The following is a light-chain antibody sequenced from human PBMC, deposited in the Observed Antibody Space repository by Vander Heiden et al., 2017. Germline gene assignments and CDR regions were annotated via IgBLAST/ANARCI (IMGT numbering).Light chain of an antibody. CDR3: QQDNNWPLS. J-gene: IGKJ4*01. Sequence: RVMTQSSATLSVSPGDRATLSCRASQNVNSNLAWYQQKPGQAPRLLIFGASTRATGIPARFSGSGSGTVFTLIISSLQSEDFGVYYCQQDNNWPLSFGGGTKVEI. V-gene: IGKV3-15*01. CDR1: QNVNSN. CDR2: GAS.